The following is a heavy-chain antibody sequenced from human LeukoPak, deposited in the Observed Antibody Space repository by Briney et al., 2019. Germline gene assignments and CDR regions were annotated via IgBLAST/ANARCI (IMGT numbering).Heavy chain of an antibody. V-gene: IGHV4-39*01. CDR2: IYYSGST. CDR3: ARHFRRLWFDP. Sequence: SQSLSLTCTLAAGSISSSSYCWAWLRQPPGRGLEWIGSIYYSGSTYYNPSLKSRVTISVDTYKKQFSLKLSSVTAEDTAVYYCARHFRRLWFDPWGQGTLVTVSS. CDR1: AGSISSSSYC. J-gene: IGHJ5*02.